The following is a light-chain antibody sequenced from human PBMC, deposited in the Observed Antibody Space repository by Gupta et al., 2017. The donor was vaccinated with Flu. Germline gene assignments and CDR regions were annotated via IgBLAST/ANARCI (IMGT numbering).Light chain of an antibody. CDR2: DND. J-gene: IGLJ3*02. Sequence: SVVTQPPSVSATTGQPVTIPCLGSRSNIGSNDVFWYRRAPGAAPKLLIFDNDTRPSGVPDRFSGSKSCTSASLDISCLQSEDESDYYCAVWDNSLKGLFGGGTKLTVL. V-gene: IGLV1-44*01. CDR1: RSNIGSND. CDR3: AVWDNSLKGL.